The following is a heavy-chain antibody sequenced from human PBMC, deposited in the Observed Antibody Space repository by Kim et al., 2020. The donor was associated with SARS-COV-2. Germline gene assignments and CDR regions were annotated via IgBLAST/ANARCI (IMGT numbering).Heavy chain of an antibody. CDR3: AKSGRNLLYYGSGSCLDY. Sequence: GGSLRLSCAASGFTFSSYGMHWVRQAPGKGLEWVAVIWYDGSNKYYADSVKGRFTISRDNSKNTLYLQMNSLRAEDTAVYYCAKSGRNLLYYGSGSCLDYWGQGTLVTVSS. CDR2: IWYDGSNK. D-gene: IGHD3-10*01. V-gene: IGHV3-33*06. J-gene: IGHJ4*02. CDR1: GFTFSSYG.